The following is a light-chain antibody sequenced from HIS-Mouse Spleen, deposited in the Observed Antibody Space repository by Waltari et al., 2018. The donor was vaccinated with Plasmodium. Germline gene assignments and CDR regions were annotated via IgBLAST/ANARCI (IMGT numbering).Light chain of an antibody. V-gene: IGLV2-11*01. CDR3: CSYAGSYTLV. Sequence: QSALTQPRSVSGSPGQSVTISCTGTSSDVGGYNYVSWYQQHPGKAPKLMIYDVSKRPPGFPSRFSGSKSGNTASLTISGLQAEDEADYYCCSYAGSYTLVFGGGTKLTVL. CDR1: SSDVGGYNY. CDR2: DVS. J-gene: IGLJ2*01.